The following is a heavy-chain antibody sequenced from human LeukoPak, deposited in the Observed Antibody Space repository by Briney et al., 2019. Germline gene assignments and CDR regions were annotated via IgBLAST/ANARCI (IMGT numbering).Heavy chain of an antibody. J-gene: IGHJ4*02. CDR2: IYYSGST. Sequence: SETLSLTCTVSGGSISSGDYYWSWIRQPPGKGLEWIGYIYYSGSTYYNPSLKSRVTISVDTSKNQFSLKLSSVTAADTAVYYCARAGELSSQEFDYWGQGTLVTVSS. V-gene: IGHV4-30-4*01. CDR3: ARAGELSSQEFDY. D-gene: IGHD3-16*02. CDR1: GGSISSGDYY.